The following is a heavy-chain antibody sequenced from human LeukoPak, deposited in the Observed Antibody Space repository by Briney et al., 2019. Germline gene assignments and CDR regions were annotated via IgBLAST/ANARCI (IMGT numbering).Heavy chain of an antibody. J-gene: IGHJ6*02. CDR3: ARDFRGSGMDV. CDR2: INPNGGGT. D-gene: IGHD3-10*01. Sequence: ASVKVSCKASGYTFTGYYMHWVRQAPGEGLEWMGRINPNGGGTNYAQKFQGRVTMTRDTSISTAYMELSRLRSDDTAVYYCARDFRGSGMDVWGQGTTVTVSS. CDR1: GYTFTGYY. V-gene: IGHV1-2*06.